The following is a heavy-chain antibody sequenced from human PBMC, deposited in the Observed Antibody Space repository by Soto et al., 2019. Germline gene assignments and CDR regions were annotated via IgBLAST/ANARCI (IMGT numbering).Heavy chain of an antibody. CDR1: VYGFSNYC. D-gene: IGHD2-15*01. J-gene: IGHJ4*02. CDR2: IFPADSDT. CDR3: ASSVVVPSTMNYFDY. Sequence: PGESLKISCKGSVYGFSNYCIAWVRQMPWKGLEWMGIIFPADSDTKYSPSFQGQVTISADKSISTAYLQWSSLKASDTAMYYCASSVVVPSTMNYFDYWGQGSLVTVSS. V-gene: IGHV5-51*01.